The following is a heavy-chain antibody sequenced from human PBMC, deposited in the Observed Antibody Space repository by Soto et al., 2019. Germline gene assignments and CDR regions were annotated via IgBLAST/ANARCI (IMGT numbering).Heavy chain of an antibody. CDR3: ARGFDYDILTGYSPYYYYGMDV. CDR1: GGSFSGYY. Sequence: LETLSLTCAVYGGSFSGYYWSWIRQPPGKGLEWIGEINHSGSTNYNPSLKSRVTISVDTSKNQFSLKLSSVTAADTAVYYCARGFDYDILTGYSPYYYYGMDVWGQGTTVTVSS. J-gene: IGHJ6*02. CDR2: INHSGST. D-gene: IGHD3-9*01. V-gene: IGHV4-34*01.